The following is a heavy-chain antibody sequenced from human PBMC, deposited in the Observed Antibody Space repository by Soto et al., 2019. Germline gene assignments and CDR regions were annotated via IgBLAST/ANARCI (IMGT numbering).Heavy chain of an antibody. CDR2: ISYDGSNK. CDR1: GFTFSSYG. Sequence: QVQLVESGGGVVQPGRSLRLSCAASGFTFSSYGMHWVRQAPGKGLEWVAVISYDGSNKYYADSVKGRFTISRDNSKNTLYLQMNSLRAEDTAVYYCAKVVAGIGFGDEFDYWGQGTLVTVSS. CDR3: AKVVAGIGFGDEFDY. D-gene: IGHD6-19*01. V-gene: IGHV3-30*18. J-gene: IGHJ4*02.